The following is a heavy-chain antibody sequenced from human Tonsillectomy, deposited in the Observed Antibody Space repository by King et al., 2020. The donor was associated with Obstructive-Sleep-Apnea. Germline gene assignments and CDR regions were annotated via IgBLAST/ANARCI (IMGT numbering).Heavy chain of an antibody. CDR3: ARDWGYYDSSGYEQDY. Sequence: VQLVESGGGLVKPGGSLRLSCAASGFTFSSYSMNWVRQAPGKGLEWVSSISSSSSYIYYADSVKGRFTISRDNAKNSLYLQMNSLRAEDTAVYYCARDWGYYDSSGYEQDYWGQGTLVTVSS. CDR2: ISSSSSYI. CDR1: GFTFSSYS. J-gene: IGHJ4*02. V-gene: IGHV3-21*01. D-gene: IGHD3-22*01.